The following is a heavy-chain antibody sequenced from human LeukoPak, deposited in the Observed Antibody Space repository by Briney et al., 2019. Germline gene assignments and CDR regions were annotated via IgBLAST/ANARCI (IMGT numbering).Heavy chain of an antibody. Sequence: SETLSLTCTVSGGSISSYYWSRIRQPPGKGLEWIGYIYTSGSTNYNPSLKSRVTISVDTSKNQFSLKLSSVTAADTAVYYCARHVGASWFDPWGQGTLVTVSS. V-gene: IGHV4-4*09. CDR2: IYTSGST. CDR1: GGSISSYY. D-gene: IGHD3-16*01. CDR3: ARHVGASWFDP. J-gene: IGHJ5*02.